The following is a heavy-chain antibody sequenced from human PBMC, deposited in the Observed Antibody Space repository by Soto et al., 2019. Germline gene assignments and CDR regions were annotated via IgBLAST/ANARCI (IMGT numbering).Heavy chain of an antibody. D-gene: IGHD3-10*01. CDR1: GFTFNSYA. CDR2: IHGSGST. V-gene: IGHV3-23*01. Sequence: EVQLLESGGGLIQPAGSLRLSCAASGFTFNSYAMSWVRQAPGKGLKWVSSIHGSGSTYYADSVKGRFTISRDNYMNTLHLEMNSLRAEDTAIYYCAKNYYFDSWGQGTLVTVSS. J-gene: IGHJ4*02. CDR3: AKNYYFDS.